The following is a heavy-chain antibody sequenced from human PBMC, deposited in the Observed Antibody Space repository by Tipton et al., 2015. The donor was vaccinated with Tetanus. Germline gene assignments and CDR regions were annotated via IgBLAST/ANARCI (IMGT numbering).Heavy chain of an antibody. CDR2: IKSKTDGGTT. CDR3: PTRGIRGSVSRVDY. V-gene: IGHV3-15*07. D-gene: IGHD4-23*01. Sequence: SLRLSCATSGLFFKNAWMNWVRQAPGKGLEWVGRIKSKTDGGTTDHAARVKDRFSISRDDSKNTLFLQMNSLKTGDTAVYFCPTRGIRGSVSRVDYWARGPLLILSS. CDR1: GLFFKNAW. J-gene: IGHJ4*02.